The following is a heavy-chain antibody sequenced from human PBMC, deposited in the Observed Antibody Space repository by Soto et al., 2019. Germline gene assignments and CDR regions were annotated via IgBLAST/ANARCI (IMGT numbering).Heavy chain of an antibody. V-gene: IGHV4-59*01. Sequence: QVQLQESGPGLVNPSETLSLTCTVSGDSISNYYWSWIRQPPGKGLEWIGNIYYSGSTHYNPSLESRLTMSVDTSKNQFSLKLSSVTAADTAVYYCAKYRRTEADGYTLHYWGQGTLVTVSS. CDR3: AKYRRTEADGYTLHY. D-gene: IGHD5-12*01. CDR2: IYYSGST. CDR1: GDSISNYY. J-gene: IGHJ4*02.